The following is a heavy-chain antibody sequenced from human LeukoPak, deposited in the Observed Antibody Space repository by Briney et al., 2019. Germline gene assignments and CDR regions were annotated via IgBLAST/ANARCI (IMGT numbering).Heavy chain of an antibody. CDR2: IYYSGST. Sequence: SETLSLTCTVSGGSISSYYWSWIRQPPGKGLEWIGCIYYSGSTNYNLSLKSRVTISVDTSKNQFSLKLSSVTAADTAVYYCARETVSTLGYAFDSWGQGTMVTVSS. CDR1: GGSISSYY. D-gene: IGHD3-16*01. CDR3: ARETVSTLGYAFDS. J-gene: IGHJ3*02. V-gene: IGHV4-59*01.